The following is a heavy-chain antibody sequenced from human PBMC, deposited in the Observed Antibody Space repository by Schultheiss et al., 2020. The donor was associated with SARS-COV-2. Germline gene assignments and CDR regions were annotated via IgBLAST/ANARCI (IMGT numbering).Heavy chain of an antibody. D-gene: IGHD2-2*01. V-gene: IGHV4-4*02. J-gene: IGHJ4*02. CDR1: GGSISSSNW. CDR2: INHSGST. Sequence: SETLSLTCAVSGGSISSSNWWSWIRQPPGKGLEWMGEINHSGSTNYNPSLKSRVTISVDTSKNQFSLKLSSVTAADTAVYYCARLYCSSTSCYEDYWGQGTLVTVSS. CDR3: ARLYCSSTSCYEDY.